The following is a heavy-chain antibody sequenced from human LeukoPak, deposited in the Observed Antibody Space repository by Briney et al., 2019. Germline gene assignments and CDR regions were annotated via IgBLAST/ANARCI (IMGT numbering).Heavy chain of an antibody. CDR1: GGSITTINF. V-gene: IGHV4-4*02. CDR2: ISLSGLT. D-gene: IGHD2-8*01. CDR3: TRENGAFSPFGF. Sequence: SETLSLTCGVSGGSITTINFWSWVRQAPGQGLEWIGEISLSGLTNYNSSLSSRVTISLDRAKNHLSLNLRSVTAADTAIYYCTRENGAFSPFGFWGQGTVVTVSS. J-gene: IGHJ4*02.